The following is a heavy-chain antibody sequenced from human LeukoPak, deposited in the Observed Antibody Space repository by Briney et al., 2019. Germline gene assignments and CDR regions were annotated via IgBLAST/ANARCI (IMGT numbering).Heavy chain of an antibody. V-gene: IGHV4-59*01. D-gene: IGHD3-3*01. CDR2: IYYSGST. CDR3: ARGMYYDFWSGKSWFDP. Sequence: TPSKTLSLTCTVSGGSISSYYWSWIRQPPGKGLEWIGYIYYSGSTNYNPSLKSRVTISVDTSKNQFSLKLSSVTAADTAVYYCARGMYYDFWSGKSWFDPWGQGTLVTVSS. J-gene: IGHJ5*02. CDR1: GGSISSYY.